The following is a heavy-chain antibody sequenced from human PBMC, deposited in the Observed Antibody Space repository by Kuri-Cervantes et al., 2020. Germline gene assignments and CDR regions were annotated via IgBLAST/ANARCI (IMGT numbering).Heavy chain of an antibody. D-gene: IGHD6-19*01. CDR1: GFTFSDYY. V-gene: IGHV3-11*04. Sequence: GGPLRPSWAASGFTFSDYYMSWIRQAPGKGLEWVSYISSSSSTIYYADSVKGRFNISRDNAKNSLYLQMNSLRAEDTAVYYCAREGPRSSGWRIDYWGQGTLVTVSS. CDR3: AREGPRSSGWRIDY. CDR2: ISSSSSTI. J-gene: IGHJ4*02.